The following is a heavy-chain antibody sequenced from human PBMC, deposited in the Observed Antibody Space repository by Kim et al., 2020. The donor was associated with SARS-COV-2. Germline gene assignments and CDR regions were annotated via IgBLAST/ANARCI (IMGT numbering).Heavy chain of an antibody. J-gene: IGHJ4*02. CDR3: ATAYAYCGGDCRGIDY. Sequence: KFPGRVTMTEDTSTDTAYMELSSLRSEDTAVYYCATAYAYCGGDCRGIDYWGQGTLVTVSS. V-gene: IGHV1-24*01. D-gene: IGHD2-21*02.